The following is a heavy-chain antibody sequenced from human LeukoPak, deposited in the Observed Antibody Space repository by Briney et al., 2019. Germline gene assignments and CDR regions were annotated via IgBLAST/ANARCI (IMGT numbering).Heavy chain of an antibody. Sequence: PSGTLSLTCAVYGVSFSGYYWSWIRQPPGKGLEWIGEINHSGSTNYNPSLKSRVTISVDTSKNQFSLKLSSVTAADTAVYYCVRDRELTYWGQGTLVTVSS. D-gene: IGHD1-26*01. CDR1: GVSFSGYY. CDR2: INHSGST. CDR3: VRDRELTY. V-gene: IGHV4-34*01. J-gene: IGHJ4*02.